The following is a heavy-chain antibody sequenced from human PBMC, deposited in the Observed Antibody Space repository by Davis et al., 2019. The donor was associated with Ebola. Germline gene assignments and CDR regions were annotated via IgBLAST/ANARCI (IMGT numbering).Heavy chain of an antibody. CDR1: GYTFTSYD. D-gene: IGHD6-13*01. Sequence: AASVKVSCKASGYTFTSYDINWVRQATGQGFEWMGWMNTNSGNTVYAQKFQGRVTMTRDTSTSTAYMELSGLRSEDTAVYYCARASWATVGTRWFDPWGQGTLVTVSP. V-gene: IGHV1-8*01. J-gene: IGHJ5*02. CDR3: ARASWATVGTRWFDP. CDR2: MNTNSGNT.